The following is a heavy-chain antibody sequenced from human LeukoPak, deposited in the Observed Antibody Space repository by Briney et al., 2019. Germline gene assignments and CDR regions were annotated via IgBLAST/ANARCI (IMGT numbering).Heavy chain of an antibody. V-gene: IGHV3-43*02. CDR3: AKETVDPVRWFSKSRRYYYDSSGYYKASPEVTSYSYMDV. Sequence: PGGSLRLSCVGSGFTFDDHGMHWVRQAPGKGLEWVSLISGDGDSTYYADSVQGRFTISRDNSENSLCLQMNSLRTEDTALYYCAKETVDPVRWFSKSRRYYYDSSGYYKASPEVTSYSYMDVWGKGTTVTVSS. J-gene: IGHJ6*03. D-gene: IGHD3-22*01. CDR1: GFTFDDHG. CDR2: ISGDGDST.